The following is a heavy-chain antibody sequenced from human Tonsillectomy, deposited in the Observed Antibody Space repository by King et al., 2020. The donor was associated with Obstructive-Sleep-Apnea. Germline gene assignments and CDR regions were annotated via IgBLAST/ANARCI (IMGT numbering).Heavy chain of an antibody. V-gene: IGHV1-18*01. Sequence: QLVQSGADVKKPGASVKVSCNASAYTFTGCGITCVPQSPGQVVERKGWINSDNCNTNYVLKFQARLTMTTDTSTTTAYMELRSLRSDDTAVYYCARGYTTLVRIFDYWGQGTLVTVSP. CDR2: INSDNCNT. D-gene: IGHD3-10*01. CDR3: ARGYTTLVRIFDY. J-gene: IGHJ4*02. CDR1: AYTFTGCG.